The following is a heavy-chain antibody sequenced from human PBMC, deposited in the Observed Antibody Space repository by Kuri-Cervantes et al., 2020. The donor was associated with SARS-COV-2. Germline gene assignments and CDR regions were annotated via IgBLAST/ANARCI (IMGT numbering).Heavy chain of an antibody. Sequence: SETLSLTCTVSGGSIGSSSYYWGWIRQPPGKGLEWIGSIYYSGSTYYNPSLKSRVTISVDTSKNQFSLKLSSVTAADTAVYYCARRSTSITIFGVVNINPFDYWGQGTLVTVSS. CDR2: IYYSGST. D-gene: IGHD3-3*01. J-gene: IGHJ4*02. V-gene: IGHV4-39*01. CDR3: ARRSTSITIFGVVNINPFDY. CDR1: GGSIGSSSYY.